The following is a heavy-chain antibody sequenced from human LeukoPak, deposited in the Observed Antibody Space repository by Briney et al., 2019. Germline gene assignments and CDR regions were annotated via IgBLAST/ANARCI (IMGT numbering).Heavy chain of an antibody. D-gene: IGHD3-3*01. CDR3: AKVSDYDFWRGTGNWFDP. CDR1: GFTFSSYA. V-gene: IGHV3-23*01. Sequence: GGSLRLSCAASGFTFSSYAMSWVRQAPGKGLEWVSAISGSGGSTYYADSVKGRFTISRDNSKNTLYLQMNSLRAEETAVYYCAKVSDYDFWRGTGNWFDPWGQGTLVTVSS. J-gene: IGHJ5*02. CDR2: ISGSGGST.